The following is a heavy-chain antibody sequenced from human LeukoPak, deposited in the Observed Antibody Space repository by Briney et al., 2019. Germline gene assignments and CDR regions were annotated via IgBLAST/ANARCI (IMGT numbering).Heavy chain of an antibody. CDR1: GFPFSTYW. Sequence: GGSLRLSCEASGFPFSTYWMNWVRQAPGKGLEWVANIKEDGSVKNYIDSVKGRFTISRDNAKNLLHLQMNSLRAEDTAIYYCATDRGWLQFDYWGQGTLVTVSS. J-gene: IGHJ4*02. D-gene: IGHD5-24*01. CDR2: IKEDGSVK. V-gene: IGHV3-7*01. CDR3: ATDRGWLQFDY.